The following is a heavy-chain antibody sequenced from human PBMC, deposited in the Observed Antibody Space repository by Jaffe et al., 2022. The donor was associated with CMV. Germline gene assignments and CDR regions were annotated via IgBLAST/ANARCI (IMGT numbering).Heavy chain of an antibody. Sequence: QVQLQESGPGLVKPSGTLSLTCAVSGGSISSSNWWSWVRQPPGKGLEWIGEIYHSGSTNYNPSLKSRVTISVDKSKNQFSLKLSSVTAADTAVYYCVLPGYCSGGSCYKFTSDAFDIWGQGTMVTVSS. V-gene: IGHV4-4*02. CDR3: VLPGYCSGGSCYKFTSDAFDI. CDR1: GGSISSSNW. CDR2: IYHSGST. D-gene: IGHD2-15*01. J-gene: IGHJ3*02.